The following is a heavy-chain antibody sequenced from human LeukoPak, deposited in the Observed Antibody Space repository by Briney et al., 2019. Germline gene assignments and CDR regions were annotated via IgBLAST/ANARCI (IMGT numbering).Heavy chain of an antibody. Sequence: PGGSLRRSCAASAFTVSSNYMSWVRQAPGKGLDWVSVIYSGGSTYYPDSVNGRFTISRDNSKNTLYLQMNSLRAEEAAVYYCARDGIGGYDSWSYFDYWGQGTLVTVSS. CDR2: IYSGGST. V-gene: IGHV3-66*01. CDR1: AFTVSSNY. D-gene: IGHD5-12*01. J-gene: IGHJ4*02. CDR3: ARDGIGGYDSWSYFDY.